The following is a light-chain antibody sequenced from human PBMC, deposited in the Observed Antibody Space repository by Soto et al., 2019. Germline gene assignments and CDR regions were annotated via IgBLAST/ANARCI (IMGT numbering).Light chain of an antibody. CDR2: AAS. J-gene: IGKJ5*01. CDR3: QQYNSWTLIS. CDR1: QSISSN. V-gene: IGKV3-15*01. Sequence: EIMMTQSPATLSVSPGERATLSCRASQSISSNIAWYQQKPGQAPRLLIYAASVRSSGIPARFSGTGFGREFTLSISSLQSEDSAFYYCQQYNSWTLISFGQGTRLEIK.